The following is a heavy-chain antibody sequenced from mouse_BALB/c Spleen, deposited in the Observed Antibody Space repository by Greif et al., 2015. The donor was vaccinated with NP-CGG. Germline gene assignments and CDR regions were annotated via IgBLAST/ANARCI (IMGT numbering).Heavy chain of an antibody. CDR1: GYTFTSYW. Sequence: VQLQQSGAELVKPGASVKLSCKASGYTFTSYWMHWVKQRPGQGLEWIGEIDPSDSYTNYTQKFKGKATLTVDKSSSTAYMQLSSLTSEDSAVYYCARWRPFGNYGAFWGRGTLVTVSA. CDR2: IDPSDSYT. J-gene: IGHJ3*01. D-gene: IGHD2-1*01. CDR3: ARWRPFGNYGAF. V-gene: IGHV1-69*02.